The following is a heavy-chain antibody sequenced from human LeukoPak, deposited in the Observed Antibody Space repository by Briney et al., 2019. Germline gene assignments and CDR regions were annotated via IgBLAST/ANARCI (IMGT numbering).Heavy chain of an antibody. J-gene: IGHJ4*02. D-gene: IGHD4-17*01. Sequence: ASVKVSCKTSGYTFTSFDINWVRQATGQGLEWMGWINPNSGYTYSVQKFQGRVTMTRNTSTSTAYMELSSLRSEDTAVYYCASGDVTVTNNFDYWGQGTLVTLSS. CDR3: ASGDVTVTNNFDY. CDR1: GYTFTSFD. CDR2: INPNSGYT. V-gene: IGHV1-8*01.